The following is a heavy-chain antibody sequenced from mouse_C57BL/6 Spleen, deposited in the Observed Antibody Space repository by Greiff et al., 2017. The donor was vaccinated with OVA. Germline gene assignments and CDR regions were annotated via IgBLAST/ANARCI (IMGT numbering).Heavy chain of an antibody. J-gene: IGHJ2*01. Sequence: EVKLMESGEGLVKPGGSLKLSCAASGFTFSSYAMSWVRQTPEKRLEWVAYISSGGDYIYYADTVKGRFTISRDNARNTLYLQMSSLKSEDTAMYYCTRDGNSYFDYWGQGTTLTVSS. V-gene: IGHV5-9-1*02. CDR1: GFTFSSYA. D-gene: IGHD2-1*01. CDR3: TRDGNSYFDY. CDR2: ISSGGDYI.